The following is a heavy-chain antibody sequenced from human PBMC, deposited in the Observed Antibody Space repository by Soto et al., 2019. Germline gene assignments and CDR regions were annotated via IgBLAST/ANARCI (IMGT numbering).Heavy chain of an antibody. V-gene: IGHV1-2*02. CDR1: GYTFTGYY. CDR3: ARARTSIAEAGTSYFDY. CDR2: INPNSGGT. J-gene: IGHJ4*02. D-gene: IGHD6-13*01. Sequence: GASVKVSCKASGYTFTGYYMHWVRQAPGQGLEWMGWINPNSGGTNYAQKFQGRVTMTRDTSVSTAYMELSRLRSDDTAVYYCARARTSIAEAGTSYFDYWGQGTLVTVPQ.